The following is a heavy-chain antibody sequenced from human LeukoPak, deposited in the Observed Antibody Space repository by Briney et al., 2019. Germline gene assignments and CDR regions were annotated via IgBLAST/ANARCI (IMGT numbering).Heavy chain of an antibody. J-gene: IGHJ4*02. V-gene: IGHV5-51*01. CDR2: IYPGDSDT. Sequence: KVSCKASGYTFTGYYMHWVRQMPGKGLEWMGIIYPGDSDTRYSPSFQGQVTISADKSISTAYLQWSSLKASDTAMYYCARSGGIARPFDYWGQGTLVTVSS. CDR1: GYTFTGYY. D-gene: IGHD6-13*01. CDR3: ARSGGIARPFDY.